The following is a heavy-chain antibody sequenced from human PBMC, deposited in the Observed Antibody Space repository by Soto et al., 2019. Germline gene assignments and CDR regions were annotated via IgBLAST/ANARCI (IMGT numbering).Heavy chain of an antibody. V-gene: IGHV1-18*01. CDR1: GYTFTSYG. D-gene: IGHD2-2*01. J-gene: IGHJ6*02. CDR2: ISAYNGNT. Sequence: GSVKVSCKASGYTFTSYGISWVRQAPGQGLEWMGWISAYNGNTNYAQKLQGRVTMTTDTSTSTAYMELRSLRSDDTAVYYCARECSSTSCYDYYYYGMDVWGQGTTVTVSS. CDR3: ARECSSTSCYDYYYYGMDV.